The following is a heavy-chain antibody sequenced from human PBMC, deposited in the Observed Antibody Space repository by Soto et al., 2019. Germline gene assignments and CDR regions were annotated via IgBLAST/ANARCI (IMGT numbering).Heavy chain of an antibody. Sequence: EVQLLESGGGLVQPGGSLRLSCAASAFTFRNYAMSWVRQAPGKGLEWVSAIGDSGATTYYADSVKGRFTISRDNSKNPLYLQMNNLRAEDTAFYCCATDRSSTSCYGFGYWGPGALVTVSS. CDR1: AFTFRNYA. J-gene: IGHJ4*02. CDR2: IGDSGATT. D-gene: IGHD2-2*01. V-gene: IGHV3-23*01. CDR3: ATDRSSTSCYGFGY.